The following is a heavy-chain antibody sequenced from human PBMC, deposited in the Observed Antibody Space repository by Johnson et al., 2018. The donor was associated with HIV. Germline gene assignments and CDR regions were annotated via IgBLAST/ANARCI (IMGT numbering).Heavy chain of an antibody. V-gene: IGHV3-30-3*01. Sequence: QVQLVESGGGVVQPGRSLRLSCAASGFPFSSYAMHWVRQAPGKGLEWVAVISYDGSNKYYADSVKGRFTISRDNSKNTLHLQMNSLRPEDTSVYYCARNSGNGLVLRGDAFDMWGQGTMVTVSS. CDR1: GFPFSSYA. CDR2: ISYDGSNK. D-gene: IGHD2-8*01. CDR3: ARNSGNGLVLRGDAFDM. J-gene: IGHJ3*02.